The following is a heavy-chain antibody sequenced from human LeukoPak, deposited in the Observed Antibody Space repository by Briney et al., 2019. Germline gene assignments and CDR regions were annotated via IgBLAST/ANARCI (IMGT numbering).Heavy chain of an antibody. J-gene: IGHJ4*02. D-gene: IGHD5-18*01. V-gene: IGHV3-13*01. CDR2: VSSGHHA. Sequence: GGSLRLSCTASGLTLGGHDMHWVRQTTGEGLEWVAAVSSGHHAFYAGSAKGRFTVSREDAKNSLYLQMNSLRAGDTAVYYCVREARGYHYTYFDYWGQGSLVTVSS. CDR3: VREARGYHYTYFDY. CDR1: GLTLGGHD.